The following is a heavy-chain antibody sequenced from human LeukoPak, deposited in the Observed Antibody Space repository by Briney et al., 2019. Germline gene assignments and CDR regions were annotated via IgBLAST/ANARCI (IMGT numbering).Heavy chain of an antibody. V-gene: IGHV3-73*01. J-gene: IGHJ4*02. CDR3: TRRRYDSSVDST. CDR2: IRSKANSYAT. Sequence: GGSLKLSCAASGFTFSGSAMHWVGQASGKGLEWVGRIRSKANSYATAYAASVKGRFTISRDDSKNTAYLQMNSLKTEDTAVYYCTRRRYDSSVDSTRGPGTLVTVSS. D-gene: IGHD3-22*01. CDR1: GFTFSGSA.